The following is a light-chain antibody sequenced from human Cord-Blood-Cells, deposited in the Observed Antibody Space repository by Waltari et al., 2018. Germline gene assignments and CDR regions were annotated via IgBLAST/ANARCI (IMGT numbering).Light chain of an antibody. Sequence: DIQMTQSPSSLSASVGDRVTITCRASQSISSYLNWYQQKPGKAPKLLIYAASSLQSGVPSRFSCSGSGTDFTLTISSLQPEDVATYYCQQGYSTLTLGGGTKVEIK. CDR1: QSISSY. CDR2: AAS. CDR3: QQGYSTLT. V-gene: IGKV1-39*01. J-gene: IGKJ4*01.